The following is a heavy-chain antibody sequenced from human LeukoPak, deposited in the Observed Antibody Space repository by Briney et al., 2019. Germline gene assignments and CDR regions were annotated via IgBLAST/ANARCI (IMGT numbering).Heavy chain of an antibody. D-gene: IGHD3-10*01. Sequence: SETLSLTCTVSGGSITSSNYYWGWIRQPPGKGLEWIGSFYYSGSTNYNPSLKSRVTISVDTSKNQFSLKLSSVTAADTAVYYCVYYYGSGSVEYWGQGTWSPSPQ. CDR2: FYYSGST. CDR3: VYYYGSGSVEY. V-gene: IGHV4-39*01. J-gene: IGHJ4*02. CDR1: GGSITSSNYY.